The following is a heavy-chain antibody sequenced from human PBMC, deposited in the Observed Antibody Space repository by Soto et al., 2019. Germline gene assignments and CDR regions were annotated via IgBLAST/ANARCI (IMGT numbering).Heavy chain of an antibody. Sequence: QVHLVESGGDVVQPGRSLRLSCVASGFTFDTYGIHWVRQAPGKGLQWVALISNEESNTYYADSVRGRFTISRDNSKNTVYLQVNALRPEDTGVYYCARVTPGNNLYYFSGLDVWGQGTSVTVSS. CDR2: ISNEESNT. D-gene: IGHD1-1*01. CDR1: GFTFDTYG. CDR3: ARVTPGNNLYYFSGLDV. J-gene: IGHJ6*02. V-gene: IGHV3-30*01.